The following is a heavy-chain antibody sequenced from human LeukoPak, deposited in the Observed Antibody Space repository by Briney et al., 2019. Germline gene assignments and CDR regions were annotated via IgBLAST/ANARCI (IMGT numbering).Heavy chain of an antibody. D-gene: IGHD3-22*01. V-gene: IGHV1-18*01. J-gene: IGHJ4*02. CDR1: GYTFSSYG. Sequence: GASVKVSCKASGYTFSSYGIIWVRQAPGQGLEWMAWISAYNDNTNYAQRFLGRVTMTTDTSTNTAYMELRSLRSDDTAVYYCARDPPVLYDSSGPLFDYWGQGTLVTVSS. CDR2: ISAYNDNT. CDR3: ARDPPVLYDSSGPLFDY.